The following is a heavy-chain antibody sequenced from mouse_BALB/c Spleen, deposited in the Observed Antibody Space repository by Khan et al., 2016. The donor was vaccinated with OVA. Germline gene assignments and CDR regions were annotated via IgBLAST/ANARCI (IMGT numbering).Heavy chain of an antibody. CDR3: ARGYDFFAY. J-gene: IGHJ3*01. V-gene: IGHV1-26*01. CDR1: GYSFTLYS. CDR2: VNPNTGGT. Sequence: VQLQQSGPDLVQPGASVKISCKASGYSFTLYSMSWVKQSHGQSLAWIGRVNPNTGGTDHNQEFKGKAILTVDKSSNTAYMELRSLNAEDSGVYYCARGYDFFAYWGQGTLVTVSA. D-gene: IGHD2-14*01.